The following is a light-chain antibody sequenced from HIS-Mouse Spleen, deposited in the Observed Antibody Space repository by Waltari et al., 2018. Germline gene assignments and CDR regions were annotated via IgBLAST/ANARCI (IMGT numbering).Light chain of an antibody. CDR1: SSNIGSNY. Sequence: QSVLTQPPSASGTPGQRVTISCSGSSSNIGSNYVYWYQQLPGTAPKLLNYRNNQRPSGFPDRFSGSKSGTSASLAISGLRSEDEADYYCAAWDDSLSGWVFGGGTKLTVL. V-gene: IGLV1-47*01. CDR2: RNN. CDR3: AAWDDSLSGWV. J-gene: IGLJ3*02.